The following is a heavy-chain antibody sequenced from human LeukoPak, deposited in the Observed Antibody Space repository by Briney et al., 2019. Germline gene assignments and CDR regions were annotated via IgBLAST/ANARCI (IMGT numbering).Heavy chain of an antibody. CDR3: ATNYGSGSYYILVY. CDR2: IYHSGST. Sequence: KPSGTLSLTCAVSGYSISSGYFWGWIREPPRKGLEGIGSIYHSGSTYYNPSLKSRVTISLNTSRNQFSLKLSSVTAADTAVYYCATNYGSGSYYILVYWGQGTLVTVSS. D-gene: IGHD3-10*01. J-gene: IGHJ4*02. CDR1: GYSISSGYF. V-gene: IGHV4-38-2*01.